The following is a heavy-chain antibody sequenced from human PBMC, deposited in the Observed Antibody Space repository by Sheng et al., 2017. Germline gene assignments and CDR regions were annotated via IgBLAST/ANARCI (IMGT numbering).Heavy chain of an antibody. CDR2: IIPIFGTA. CDR3: ARDLVDIVVVPAAIGWFDP. Sequence: QVQLVQSGAEVKKPGSSVKVSCKASGGTFSSYAISWVRQAPGQGLEWMGGIIPIFGTANYAQKFQGRVTITTDESTSTAYMELSSLRSEDTAVYYCARDLVDIVVVPAAIGWFDPWGQGTLVTVSS. D-gene: IGHD2-2*02. V-gene: IGHV1-69*05. J-gene: IGHJ5*02. CDR1: GGTFSSYA.